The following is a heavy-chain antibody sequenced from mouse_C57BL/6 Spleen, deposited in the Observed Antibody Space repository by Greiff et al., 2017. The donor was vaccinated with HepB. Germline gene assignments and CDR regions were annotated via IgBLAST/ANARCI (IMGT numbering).Heavy chain of an antibody. V-gene: IGHV3-6*01. D-gene: IGHD1-1*01. Sequence: EVQLVESGPGLVKPSQSLSLTCSVTGYSITSGYYWNWIRQFPGNKLEWMGYISYDGSNNYNPSLKNRISITRDTAKNQFFLKLNSVTTEDTATYYCARARYYSSWFAYWGQGTLVTVSA. CDR1: GYSITSGYY. J-gene: IGHJ3*01. CDR2: ISYDGSN. CDR3: ARARYYSSWFAY.